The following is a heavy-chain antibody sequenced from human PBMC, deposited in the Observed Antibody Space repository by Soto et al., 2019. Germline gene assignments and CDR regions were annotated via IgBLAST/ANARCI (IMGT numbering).Heavy chain of an antibody. CDR3: ARGSGDFVSADSDFDY. D-gene: IGHD3-3*01. V-gene: IGHV4-59*01. Sequence: SETLSLTCTVSGGSISSYYWSWIRQPPGKGLEWIGYIYYSGSTNYNPSLKSRVTISVDTSKNQFSLKLSSVTAADTAVYYCARGSGDFVSADSDFDYWGQGTLVTVSS. CDR2: IYYSGST. CDR1: GGSISSYY. J-gene: IGHJ4*02.